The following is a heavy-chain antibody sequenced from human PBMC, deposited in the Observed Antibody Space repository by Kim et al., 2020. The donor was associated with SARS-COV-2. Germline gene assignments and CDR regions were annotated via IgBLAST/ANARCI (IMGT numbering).Heavy chain of an antibody. CDR1: GCSISSHS. CDR2: TYYSGST. Sequence: SETLSLTCTVSGCSISSHSWSWIRQPPGKGLEWIGYTYYSGSTNYNPSLKSRVTISVDTSKNQFSMKLSSVTAADAAVYYCSRDRIGHCSSTSCSLHFDYWGQGTLGTVSS. J-gene: IGHJ4*02. CDR3: SRDRIGHCSSTSCSLHFDY. V-gene: IGHV4-59*11. D-gene: IGHD2-2*01.